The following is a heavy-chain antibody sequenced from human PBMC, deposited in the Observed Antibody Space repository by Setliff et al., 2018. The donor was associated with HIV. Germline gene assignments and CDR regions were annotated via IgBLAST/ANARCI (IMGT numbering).Heavy chain of an antibody. Sequence: LSLTCAASGFTFSDYYMSWIRQAPGKGLEWVSYITSGSTGDTYYADSVKGRFTISRDNSKNTLSLQMNSLGAEDTAVYYCANRLRGYNKWYYFDYWGQGTLVTVSS. J-gene: IGHJ4*02. CDR1: GFTFSDYY. CDR2: ITSGSTGDT. D-gene: IGHD1-1*01. V-gene: IGHV3-11*03. CDR3: ANRLRGYNKWYYFDY.